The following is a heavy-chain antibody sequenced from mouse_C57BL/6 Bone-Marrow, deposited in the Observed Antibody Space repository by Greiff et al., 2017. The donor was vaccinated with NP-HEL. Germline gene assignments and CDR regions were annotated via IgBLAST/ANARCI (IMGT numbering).Heavy chain of an antibody. Sequence: QVQLQQSGPELVKPGASVKISCKASGYTFTDYYINWVKQRPGQGLEWIGWIFPGSGSTYYNEKFKGKATLTVDKSSSTAYMLLSSLTSEDSAVYFCARRGMGRSSSYYFDVWGTGTTVTVSS. J-gene: IGHJ1*03. D-gene: IGHD1-1*01. V-gene: IGHV1-75*01. CDR2: IFPGSGST. CDR1: GYTFTDYY. CDR3: ARRGMGRSSSYYFDV.